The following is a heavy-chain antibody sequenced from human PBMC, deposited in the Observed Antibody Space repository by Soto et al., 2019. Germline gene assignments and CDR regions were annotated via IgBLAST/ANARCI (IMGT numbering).Heavy chain of an antibody. Sequence: SVKVSCKASVYTLSCNYMHWVRQAPGQGLEWMGWINPNSGGTNYSQKFHGRVTMTRDTSISTAYMELSRLISDDTAVYYCAREPYCSGGSCYDWFDPWGQGTLVTVSS. CDR1: VYTLSCNY. D-gene: IGHD2-15*01. J-gene: IGHJ5*02. V-gene: IGHV1-2*02. CDR3: AREPYCSGGSCYDWFDP. CDR2: INPNSGGT.